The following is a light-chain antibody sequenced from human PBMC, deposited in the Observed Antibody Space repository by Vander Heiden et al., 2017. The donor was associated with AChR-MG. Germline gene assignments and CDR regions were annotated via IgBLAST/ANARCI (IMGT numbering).Light chain of an antibody. Sequence: EIVLTQSPGTLSLSPGERATLSCRASQSDSYNSLVWYQQKPGQAPRLLIYGASSRATGIPDRFSGNGSGTEFTLTVTRREPEDFAVYYCQRDGGSQGYIYGQGTKLEL. CDR3: QRDGGSQGYI. V-gene: IGKV3-20*01. CDR1: QSDSYNS. CDR2: GAS. J-gene: IGKJ2*01.